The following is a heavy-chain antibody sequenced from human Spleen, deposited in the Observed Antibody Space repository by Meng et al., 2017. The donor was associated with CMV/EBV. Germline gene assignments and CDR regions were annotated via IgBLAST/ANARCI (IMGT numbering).Heavy chain of an antibody. CDR2: IIPILGIV. J-gene: IGHJ4*02. Sequence: SVKVSCKTSGGAFSIYSVSWVRQAPGQGLEWMGGIIPILGIVNYAQKFQGRVTITADKSTSTAYMELSSLRSEDTAVYYCARSVRREVDIDGYWGQGTLVTVSS. D-gene: IGHD1-26*01. CDR3: ARSVRREVDIDGY. CDR1: GGAFSIYS. V-gene: IGHV1-69*10.